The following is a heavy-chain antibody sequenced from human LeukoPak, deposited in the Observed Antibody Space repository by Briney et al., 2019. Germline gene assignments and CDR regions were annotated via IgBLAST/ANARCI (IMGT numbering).Heavy chain of an antibody. D-gene: IGHD3-3*01. CDR3: ARSDAPRPYDFSHAFDI. J-gene: IGHJ3*02. Sequence: SETLSLTCGVYGGSFSGYYWTWIRQPPGKGLEWIGYIYYSGSTNYNPSLKSRVTISVDTSKNQFSLKLSSVTAADTAVYYCARSDAPRPYDFSHAFDIWGQGTMVTVSS. CDR2: IYYSGST. V-gene: IGHV4-59*01. CDR1: GGSFSGYY.